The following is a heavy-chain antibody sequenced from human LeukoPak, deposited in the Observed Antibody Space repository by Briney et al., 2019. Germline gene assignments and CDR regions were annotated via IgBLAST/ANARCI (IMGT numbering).Heavy chain of an antibody. J-gene: IGHJ4*02. Sequence: GASVKVSCNASGYTFTSYAISWVRQAPGQGLEWMGWISAYNGNPIYAQKLQGRVTMSTDTSTSTAYMELRSLRSDDTAVYYCARRSYDILTGRDRTYYFDYWGQGTLVTASS. CDR1: GYTFTSYA. V-gene: IGHV1-18*01. CDR3: ARRSYDILTGRDRTYYFDY. CDR2: ISAYNGNP. D-gene: IGHD3-9*01.